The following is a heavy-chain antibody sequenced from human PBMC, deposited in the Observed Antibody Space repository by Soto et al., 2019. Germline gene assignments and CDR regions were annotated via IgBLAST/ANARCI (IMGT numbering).Heavy chain of an antibody. CDR3: ASGSMGYCTNGVCSKFDY. CDR2: INHSGGT. D-gene: IGHD2-8*01. J-gene: IGHJ4*02. Sequence: SETLSLTCAVYGGSFSGYYWSWIRQPPGKGLEWIGEINHSGGTNYNPSLKTRATISVDTSTNTAYMELRSLRSDDTAVYYCASGSMGYCTNGVCSKFDYWGQGTLVTVSS. CDR1: GGSFSGYY. V-gene: IGHV4-34*01.